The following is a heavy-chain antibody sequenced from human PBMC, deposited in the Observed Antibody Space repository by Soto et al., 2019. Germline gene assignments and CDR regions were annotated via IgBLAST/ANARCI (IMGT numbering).Heavy chain of an antibody. J-gene: IGHJ6*02. D-gene: IGHD5-18*01. CDR3: ATEGYRRLYYYYGMDV. CDR1: GFTFSSYG. V-gene: IGHV3-30*03. CDR2: ISYDGSNK. Sequence: QVQLVESGGGVVQPGRSLRLSCAASGFTFSSYGMHWVRQAPGKGLEWVAVISYDGSNKYYADSVKGRFTISRDNSKNTLYLQMNSLRAEETAVYYCATEGYRRLYYYYGMDVWGQGTTVTVSS.